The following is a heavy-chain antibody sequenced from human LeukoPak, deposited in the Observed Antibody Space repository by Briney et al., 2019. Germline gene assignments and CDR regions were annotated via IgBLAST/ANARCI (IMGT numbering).Heavy chain of an antibody. CDR2: IYTSGST. CDR3: ARVVVVVVPAADYYYYYMDV. CDR1: GGSISSYY. D-gene: IGHD2-2*01. J-gene: IGHJ6*03. V-gene: IGHV4-4*07. Sequence: SETLSLTCTLSGGSISSYYWSWIRQPAGKGLEWIGRIYTSGSTNYNPSLKSRVTMSVDTSKNQFSLKLSSVTAADTAVYYCARVVVVVVPAADYYYYYMDVWGKGTTVTVSS.